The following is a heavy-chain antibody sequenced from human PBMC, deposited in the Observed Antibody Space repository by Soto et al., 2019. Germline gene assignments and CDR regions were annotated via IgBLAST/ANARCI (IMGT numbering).Heavy chain of an antibody. D-gene: IGHD6-13*01. CDR1: GGTFSIYT. CDR2: IIPILGIA. Sequence: ASVKVSCKASGGTFSIYTITWVRQAPGQGLEWMGRIIPILGIANYAQKFQGRVTMTRNTSISTAYMELSSLRSEDTAVYYCARATKRWKQLARCYYMDVWGKGTTVTVSS. J-gene: IGHJ6*03. V-gene: IGHV1-69*02. CDR3: ARATKRWKQLARCYYMDV.